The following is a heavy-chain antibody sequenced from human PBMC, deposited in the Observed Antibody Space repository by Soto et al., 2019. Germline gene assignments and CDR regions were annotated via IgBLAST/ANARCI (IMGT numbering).Heavy chain of an antibody. CDR1: GDSIRSYY. CDR3: ASLSMITFGGIRKDAFDV. V-gene: IGHV4-59*08. J-gene: IGHJ3*01. Sequence: QVQLQESGPGLVKPSETLSLTCTVSGDSIRSYYWSWIRQPPGKGLEWIGYIYYSGSTNYNPALKRRVTISVDTSKNPFSLKLSSVTAADTAVYYCASLSMITFGGIRKDAFDVWGQGTMVTVSS. D-gene: IGHD3-16*01. CDR2: IYYSGST.